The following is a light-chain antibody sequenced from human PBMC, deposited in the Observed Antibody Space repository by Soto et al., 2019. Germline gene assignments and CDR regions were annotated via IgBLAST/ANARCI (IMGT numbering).Light chain of an antibody. V-gene: IGKV1-39*01. CDR3: QQHYNTPWT. J-gene: IGKJ1*01. Sequence: DIQLTQAPSSLSASVGDRITITGRASQRISTYLNWYQQKPGKAPELVLYTASSLESGVPSRFSGSGSGTDFTLTISSLQPEDLATYYCQQHYNTPWTFGQGTKVEIK. CDR1: QRISTY. CDR2: TAS.